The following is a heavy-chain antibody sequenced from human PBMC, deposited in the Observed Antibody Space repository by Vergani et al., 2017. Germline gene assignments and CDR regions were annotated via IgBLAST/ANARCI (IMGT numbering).Heavy chain of an antibody. CDR1: GFTFSSYA. CDR3: AKVDTPQWLVTAEYYFGY. CDR2: ISGSGGST. J-gene: IGHJ4*02. Sequence: EVQLLESGGGLVQPGGSLRLSCAASGFTFSSYAMSWVRQAPGKGLEWVSAISGSGGSTYYADSVKGRFTISRDNSKNTLYLQMNSLRAEDTAVYYCAKVDTPQWLVTAEYYFGYWGQGTLVTVSS. D-gene: IGHD6-19*01. V-gene: IGHV3-23*01.